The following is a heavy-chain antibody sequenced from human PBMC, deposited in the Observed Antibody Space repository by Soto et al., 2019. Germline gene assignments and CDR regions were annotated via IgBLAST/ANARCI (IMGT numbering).Heavy chain of an antibody. D-gene: IGHD1-7*01. CDR1: GYTFTSYG. Sequence: ASVTVSCQASGYTFTSYGISWVRQAPGQGLEWMGWISAYNGNTNYAQKLQGRVTMTTDTSTSTAYMELRSLRSDDTAVYYCARGITGTTFGLYYYGMDVWGQGTTVTVSS. CDR2: ISAYNGNT. J-gene: IGHJ6*02. CDR3: ARGITGTTFGLYYYGMDV. V-gene: IGHV1-18*04.